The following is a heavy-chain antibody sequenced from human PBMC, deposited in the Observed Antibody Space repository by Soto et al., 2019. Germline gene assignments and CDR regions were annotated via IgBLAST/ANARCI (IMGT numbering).Heavy chain of an antibody. D-gene: IGHD2-2*01. Sequence: ASVKVSCKVSGYTLTELSMHWVRQAPGKGLEWMGGFDPEDGETIYAQKFQGRVTMTEDTSTDTAYMELSSLRSEDTAVYYCATGWRYCSSTSCYSSFDYWGQGTLVTVSS. J-gene: IGHJ4*02. CDR1: GYTLTELS. CDR2: FDPEDGET. CDR3: ATGWRYCSSTSCYSSFDY. V-gene: IGHV1-24*01.